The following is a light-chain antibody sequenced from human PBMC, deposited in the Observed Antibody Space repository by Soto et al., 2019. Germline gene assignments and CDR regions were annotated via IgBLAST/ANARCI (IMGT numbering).Light chain of an antibody. Sequence: EIVMTQSPATLSVSPGERATLSCRASQSVSSNLAWYQQKPGQAPRLLIYGASTRATDIPARFSGSGSGTELTLTISSLQSEDFAVYYCQQYNNWPLNFGGGTQVDI. CDR2: GAS. V-gene: IGKV3-15*01. CDR3: QQYNNWPLN. J-gene: IGKJ4*01. CDR1: QSVSSN.